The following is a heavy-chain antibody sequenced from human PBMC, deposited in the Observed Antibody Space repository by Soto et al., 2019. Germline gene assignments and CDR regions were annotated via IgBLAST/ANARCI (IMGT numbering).Heavy chain of an antibody. CDR2: INTGNGDT. J-gene: IGHJ5*02. D-gene: IGHD6-13*01. V-gene: IGHV1-3*04. CDR3: ARDPDGSRWYDWLDP. CDR1: GYMFTTYP. Sequence: QVQLVQSGAEVKKPGASVKVSCKASGYMFTTYPIHWVRQAPGHGLEWMGWINTGNGDTKYSQTFQARVTITRDTSASTAYMELSSLRSEDTAVYYCARDPDGSRWYDWLDPWGQGTLVTVSS.